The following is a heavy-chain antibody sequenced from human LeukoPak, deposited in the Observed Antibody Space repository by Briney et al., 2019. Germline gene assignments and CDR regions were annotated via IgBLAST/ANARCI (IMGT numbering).Heavy chain of an antibody. V-gene: IGHV4-59*08. CDR3: ARHTRRLVAEVIDY. D-gene: IGHD6-19*01. CDR2: IYYSGST. Sequence: PSETLSLTCTVSGGSISSYYWSWIRQPPGKGLEWIGYIYYSGSTNYNPSLKSRVTVSVDTSKNQLFLRLSSVTAADTALYYCARHTRRLVAEVIDYWGQGTLVTVSS. CDR1: GGSISSYY. J-gene: IGHJ4*02.